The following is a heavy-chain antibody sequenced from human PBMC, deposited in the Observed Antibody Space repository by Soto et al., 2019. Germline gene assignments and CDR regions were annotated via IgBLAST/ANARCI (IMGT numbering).Heavy chain of an antibody. CDR2: ISGSGGST. CDR1: GFTFSSYA. Sequence: GGSLRLSCAASGFTFSSYAMSWVRQAPGKGLEWVSAISGSGGSTYYADSVKGRFTISRDNSKNTLYLQMNSLRAEDTAVYYCAKPASGYYGSGSSNDYWGKGTLVTVSS. CDR3: AKPASGYYGSGSSNDY. J-gene: IGHJ4*02. D-gene: IGHD3-10*01. V-gene: IGHV3-23*01.